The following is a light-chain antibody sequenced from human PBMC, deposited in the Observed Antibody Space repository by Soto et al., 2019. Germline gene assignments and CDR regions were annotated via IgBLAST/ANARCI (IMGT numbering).Light chain of an antibody. J-gene: IGKJ1*01. CDR2: GAS. V-gene: IGKV3-20*01. Sequence: EIVLTQSPGTLSLSPGERATLSCRASQSVSSSYLAWYQQKPGQAPRLLIYGASSRATGIPDRFSGSGSGTDFTLIISRLEPEDFAVYYCQQYGSSQWTLGQGTKVDIK. CDR3: QQYGSSQWT. CDR1: QSVSSSY.